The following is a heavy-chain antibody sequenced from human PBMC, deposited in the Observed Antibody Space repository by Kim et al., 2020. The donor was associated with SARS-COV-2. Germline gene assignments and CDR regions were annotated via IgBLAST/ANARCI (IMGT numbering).Heavy chain of an antibody. CDR1: GGTFSSYA. D-gene: IGHD3-22*01. CDR2: IIPIFGTA. Sequence: SVKVSCKASGGTFSSYAISWVRQAPGQGLEWMGGIIPIFGTANYAQKFQGRVTITADESTSTAYMELSSLRSEDTAVYYCARDAVTYYYDSSGRWGAFDIWGQGTMVTVSS. CDR3: ARDAVTYYYDSSGRWGAFDI. V-gene: IGHV1-69*13. J-gene: IGHJ3*02.